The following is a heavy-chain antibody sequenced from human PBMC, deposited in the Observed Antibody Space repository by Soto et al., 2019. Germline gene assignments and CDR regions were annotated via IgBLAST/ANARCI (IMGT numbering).Heavy chain of an antibody. Sequence: GGSLRLSCAASGFTFSNAWMSWVRQAPGKGLEWVGRIKRKTDGGTTDYAAPVKGRFTISRDDSKNTLYLQMNSLKTEDTAVYYCTTDSAPGTVTTWYYYDGMEVWGQGTTVTVSS. CDR3: TTDSAPGTVTTWYYYDGMEV. CDR1: GFTFSNAW. CDR2: IKRKTDGGTT. V-gene: IGHV3-15*01. D-gene: IGHD4-17*01. J-gene: IGHJ6*02.